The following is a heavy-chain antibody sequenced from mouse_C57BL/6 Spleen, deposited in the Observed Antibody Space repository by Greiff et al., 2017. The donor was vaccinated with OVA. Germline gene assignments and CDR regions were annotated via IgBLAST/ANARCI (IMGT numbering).Heavy chain of an antibody. CDR3: TRVGNYYGSSDYFDY. J-gene: IGHJ2*01. D-gene: IGHD1-1*01. CDR2: ISSGGDYI. Sequence: EVMLVESGEGLVKPGGSLKLSCAASGFTFSSYAMSWVRQTPEKRLEWVAYISSGGDYIYYADTVKGRFTISRDNARDTLYLQMSSLKSEDTAMYYCTRVGNYYGSSDYFDYWGQGTTLTVSS. CDR1: GFTFSSYA. V-gene: IGHV5-9-1*02.